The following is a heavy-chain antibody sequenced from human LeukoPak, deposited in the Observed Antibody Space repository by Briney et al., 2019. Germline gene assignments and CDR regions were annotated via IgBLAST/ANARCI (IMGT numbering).Heavy chain of an antibody. Sequence: GESLKIYCKGSGYSFTSYWIGWVRQMPGKGLEWMGIIYPGDSDTRYSPSFQGQVTISADKSISSAYLQWSSLKASDTVMYYCARSGGSDEGPDYFDYWGQGTLVTVSS. D-gene: IGHD2-15*01. CDR3: ARSGGSDEGPDYFDY. CDR2: IYPGDSDT. V-gene: IGHV5-51*01. J-gene: IGHJ4*02. CDR1: GYSFTSYW.